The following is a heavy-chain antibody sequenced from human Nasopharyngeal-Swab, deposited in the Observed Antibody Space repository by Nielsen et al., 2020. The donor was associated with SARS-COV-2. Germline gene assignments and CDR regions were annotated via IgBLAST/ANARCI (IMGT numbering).Heavy chain of an antibody. CDR3: ASLLWFGELPSDYYYYGMDV. V-gene: IGHV3-48*01. CDR2: ISSSSSPI. J-gene: IGHJ6*02. CDR1: GFIFSTYS. Sequence: AASGFIFSTYSMNWVRQAPGKGLEWVSYISSSSSPIYYADSVKGRFTISRDNAKNSLYLQMNSLTADDTAVYYCASLLWFGELPSDYYYYGMDVWGQGTTVTVSS. D-gene: IGHD3-10*01.